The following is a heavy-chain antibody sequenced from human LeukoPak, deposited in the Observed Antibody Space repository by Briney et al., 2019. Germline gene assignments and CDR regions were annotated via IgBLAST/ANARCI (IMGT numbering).Heavy chain of an antibody. CDR3: ARGHVGSYAYYYYYGMDA. CDR2: IYYSGST. D-gene: IGHD2-8*01. J-gene: IGHJ6*02. Sequence: SETLSLTCTVSGGSISSSSYYWGWIRQPPGKGLEWIGSIYYSGSTYYNPSLKSRVTISVDTSKNQFSLKVRSVTAADTAVYYCARGHVGSYAYYYYYGMDAWGQGTTVTVSS. V-gene: IGHV4-39*07. CDR1: GGSISSSSYY.